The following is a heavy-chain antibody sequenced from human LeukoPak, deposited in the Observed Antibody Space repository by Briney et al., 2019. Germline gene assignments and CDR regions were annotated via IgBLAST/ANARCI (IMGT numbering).Heavy chain of an antibody. V-gene: IGHV4-39*07. CDR2: IYYSGST. CDR3: ARIPWADYDWFDP. CDR1: GGSISSSSYY. J-gene: IGHJ5*02. Sequence: SETLSLTCTVSGGSISSSSYYWGWIRQPPGKGLEWIGSIYYSGSTYYNPSLKSRVTISVDTSKNQFSLKLSSVTAADTAVYYCARIPWADYDWFDPWGQGTLVTVSS. D-gene: IGHD3-16*01.